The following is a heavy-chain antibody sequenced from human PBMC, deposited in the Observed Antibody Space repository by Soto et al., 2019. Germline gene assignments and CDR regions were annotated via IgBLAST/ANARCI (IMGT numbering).Heavy chain of an antibody. D-gene: IGHD6-19*01. CDR3: ARDAAGTGYYYYGMDV. CDR2: IYYSGST. J-gene: IGHJ6*02. Sequence: SETLSLTCTVSGGSISSYYWSWIRQPPGKGLEWIGYIYYSGSTNYNPSLKSRVTISVDTSKNQFSLKLSSVTAADTAVYYCARDAAGTGYYYYGMDVWGQGTTVNVSS. CDR1: GGSISSYY. V-gene: IGHV4-59*01.